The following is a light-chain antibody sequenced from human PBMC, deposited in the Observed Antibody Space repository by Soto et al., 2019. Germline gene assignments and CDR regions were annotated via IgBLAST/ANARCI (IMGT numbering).Light chain of an antibody. CDR3: QTWGSGIQV. Sequence: QSVLTQSPSASASLGGSVKLTCTLSSGHSSYAIAWHQQQPEKGPRHLMQVNSDGSHSKGDGIPDRFSGSTSGAERYLTISSLQSEDEADYYCQTWGSGIQVFGGGTKLTVL. V-gene: IGLV4-69*01. CDR2: VNSDGSH. J-gene: IGLJ2*01. CDR1: SGHSSYA.